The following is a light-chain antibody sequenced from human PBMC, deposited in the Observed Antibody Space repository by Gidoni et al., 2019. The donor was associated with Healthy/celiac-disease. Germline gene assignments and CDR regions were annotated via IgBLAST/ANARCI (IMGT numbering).Light chain of an antibody. CDR3: QQYNNWPPWT. Sequence: EIVMTQSPATLSVSPGERATLSCRASQSVSSNLAWYQQKLGQAPRLLIYGASTRATGIPARFSGSGSGTEFTFTISSLQSEDFAVYYCQQYNNWPPWTFXQXTKVEIK. V-gene: IGKV3-15*01. CDR2: GAS. CDR1: QSVSSN. J-gene: IGKJ1*01.